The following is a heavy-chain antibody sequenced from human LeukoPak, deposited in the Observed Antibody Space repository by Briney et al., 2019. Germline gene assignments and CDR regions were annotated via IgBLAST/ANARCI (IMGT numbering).Heavy chain of an antibody. CDR2: ITSSGGST. CDR3: ARDGGYV. V-gene: IGHV3-23*01. Sequence: PGGSLRLSCAASGFTFTSYAMSWVRQAPGKGLERVSSITSSGGSTYYADSVKGRFTISRDNSKNTLYLQMNSLRAEDTAVYYCARDGGYVWGQGTTVTVSS. D-gene: IGHD6-13*01. CDR1: GFTFTSYA. J-gene: IGHJ6*02.